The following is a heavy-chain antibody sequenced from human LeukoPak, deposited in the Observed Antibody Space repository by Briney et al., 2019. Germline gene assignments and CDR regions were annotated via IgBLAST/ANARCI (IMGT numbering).Heavy chain of an antibody. V-gene: IGHV3-11*04. J-gene: IGHJ4*02. CDR2: ISSSGSTI. Sequence: TGGSLRLSCAASGFTFSDYYMSWIRQAPGKGLEWVSYISSSGSTIYYEDSVKGRFTISRDNAKNSLYLQMNSLRAEDTAVYYCARVRIPTVTTGVHYFDYWGQGTLVTVSS. CDR3: ARVRIPTVTTGVHYFDY. D-gene: IGHD4-17*01. CDR1: GFTFSDYY.